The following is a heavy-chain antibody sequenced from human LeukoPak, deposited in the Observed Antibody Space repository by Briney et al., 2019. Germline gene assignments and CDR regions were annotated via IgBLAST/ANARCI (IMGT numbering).Heavy chain of an antibody. J-gene: IGHJ4*02. CDR1: GGSISSYY. CDR2: IYYSGST. Sequence: SETLSLTCTVSGGSISSYYWSWIRQPPGKGLEWIGYIYYSGSTNYNPSLKSRVTISVDTSKNQFSLKLSSVTAADTAVYYCARYLGFYYDSGGPFDSGDRGPRAPVS. D-gene: IGHD3-22*01. V-gene: IGHV4-59*08. CDR3: ARYLGFYYDSGGPFDS.